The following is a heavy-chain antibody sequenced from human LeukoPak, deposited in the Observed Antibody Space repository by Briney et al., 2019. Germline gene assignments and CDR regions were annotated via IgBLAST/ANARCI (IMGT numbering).Heavy chain of an antibody. D-gene: IGHD5-24*01. CDR3: TRVGYIDEGIDY. CDR2: IKQDGSKK. CDR1: GFPFSSYW. V-gene: IGHV3-7*04. J-gene: IGHJ4*02. Sequence: GGSLRLSCVASGFPFSSYWMTWVRQAPGKGLEWVANIKQDGSKKSYVDSVKGRFTISRDNAKNSLYLQMNSLGAEDTAIYYCTRVGYIDEGIDYWGQGTLVTVSS.